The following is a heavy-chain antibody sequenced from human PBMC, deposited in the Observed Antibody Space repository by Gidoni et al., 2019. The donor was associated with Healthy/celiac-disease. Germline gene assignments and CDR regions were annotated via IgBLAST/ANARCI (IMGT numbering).Heavy chain of an antibody. CDR1: GGSISRGSYY. Sequence: QVQLQESCPGLVKPSQTLSLTCTVSGGSISRGSYYWSWIRQPAGKGLEWIGRIYTSGSTNYNPSLKSRVTISVDTSKNQFSLKLSSVTAADTAVYYCATRPRRWLPQHGGMDVWGQGTTVTVSS. J-gene: IGHJ6*02. CDR2: IYTSGST. CDR3: ATRPRRWLPQHGGMDV. D-gene: IGHD5-12*01. V-gene: IGHV4-61*02.